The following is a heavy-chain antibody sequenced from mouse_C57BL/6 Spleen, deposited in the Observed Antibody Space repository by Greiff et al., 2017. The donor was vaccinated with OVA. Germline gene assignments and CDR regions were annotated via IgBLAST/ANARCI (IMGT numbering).Heavy chain of an antibody. CDR3: ARGGNSYAMDY. CDR2: IYPGSGNT. Sequence: QVQLQQSGAELARPGASVKLSCKASGYTFTSYGISWVKQRPGQGLEWIGEIYPGSGNTYYNEKFKGKATLTADKSSSTAYMELRSLTSEDSAVYFCARGGNSYAMDYWGQGTSVTVSS. V-gene: IGHV1-81*01. J-gene: IGHJ4*01. CDR1: GYTFTSYG. D-gene: IGHD2-1*01.